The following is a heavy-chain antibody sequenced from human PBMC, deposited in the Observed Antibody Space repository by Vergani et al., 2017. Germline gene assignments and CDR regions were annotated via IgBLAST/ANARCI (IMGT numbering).Heavy chain of an antibody. Sequence: QVQLVESGGGVVQPGGSLRLSCAASGFTFNSYGMHWVRQAPGKGLEWVASIRSDESRRYYADSVKGRFTTSRDNSKNTLYLQMNSLRVEDTAVYYCAKDRDFLVSGSGWYAFDYWGQGILVTVSS. J-gene: IGHJ4*02. CDR1: GFTFNSYG. V-gene: IGHV3-30*02. CDR3: AKDRDFLVSGSGWYAFDY. CDR2: IRSDESRR. D-gene: IGHD6-19*01.